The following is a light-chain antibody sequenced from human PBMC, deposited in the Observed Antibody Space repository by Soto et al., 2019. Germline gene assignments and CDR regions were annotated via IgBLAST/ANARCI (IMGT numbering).Light chain of an antibody. V-gene: IGKV3-11*01. Sequence: EIVLTQSPASLSLFPGERATLSCRASQSVTSYLAWYRQKPGQAPRLLIYDASNRATGIPARFSGSGSGTEFTLTISSLEPEDFAVYYCQQRSSWPLTFGGGTKVDIK. CDR2: DAS. J-gene: IGKJ4*01. CDR3: QQRSSWPLT. CDR1: QSVTSY.